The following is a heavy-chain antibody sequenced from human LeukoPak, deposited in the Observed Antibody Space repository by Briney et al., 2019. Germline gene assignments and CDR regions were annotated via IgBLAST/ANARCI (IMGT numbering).Heavy chain of an antibody. J-gene: IGHJ3*02. CDR2: INYSGEYT. CDR3: AKEYARRVVFYTFEI. D-gene: IGHD2-8*01. CDR1: GFTFSNYA. V-gene: IGHV3-23*01. Sequence: GGSLRLSCSASGFTFSNYAMTWVRQAPGKGPEWVSSINYSGEYTYYADSVEGRFTISRDNSKNTLYLQMNSLRAEDTAVYYCAKEYARRVVFYTFEIWGQGSVVTVSS.